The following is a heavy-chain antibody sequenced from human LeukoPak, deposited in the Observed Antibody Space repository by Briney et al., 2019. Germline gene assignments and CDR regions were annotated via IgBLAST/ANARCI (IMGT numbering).Heavy chain of an antibody. J-gene: IGHJ4*02. CDR1: GYTFTGYY. Sequence: GASVKVSCKASGYTFTGYYMHWVRQAPGQGLEWMGWINPNSGGTNYAQKFQGRVTMTRDTSISTAYMELSRLRSDDTAVYYCARDRVKITIVRGTFDYWGQGTLVTVSS. V-gene: IGHV1-2*02. CDR3: ARDRVKITIVRGTFDY. CDR2: INPNSGGT. D-gene: IGHD3-10*01.